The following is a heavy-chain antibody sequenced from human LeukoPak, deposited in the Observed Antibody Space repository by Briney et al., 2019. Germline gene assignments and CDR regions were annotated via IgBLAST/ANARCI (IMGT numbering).Heavy chain of an antibody. V-gene: IGHV3-30*18. Sequence: GKSLRLSCAATGFTFNNYGMHWVRQAPGKGLEWVAVISYDGRNIHYPDSVKGRFTISRDISTDTLWLQMDSLRTEDTAVYYCAKGPLRGTAAAIDYWGQGTLVTVSS. D-gene: IGHD2-2*01. J-gene: IGHJ4*02. CDR2: ISYDGRNI. CDR1: GFTFNNYG. CDR3: AKGPLRGTAAAIDY.